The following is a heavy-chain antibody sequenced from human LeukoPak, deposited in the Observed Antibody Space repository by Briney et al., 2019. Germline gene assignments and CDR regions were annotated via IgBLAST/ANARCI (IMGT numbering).Heavy chain of an antibody. V-gene: IGHV1-2*02. CDR3: ARSPIGLGFFDY. D-gene: IGHD7-27*01. CDR2: ITPNSDGT. CDR1: GYTVTGYY. Sequence: GASVKVSCKTSGYTVTGYYIHWVRQAPGQGLEWMGWITPNSDGTDYAQKFQGRVTMTRDTSITTAYMELSSLRSDDTAVYYCARSPIGLGFFDYWGQGTPVTVSS. J-gene: IGHJ4*02.